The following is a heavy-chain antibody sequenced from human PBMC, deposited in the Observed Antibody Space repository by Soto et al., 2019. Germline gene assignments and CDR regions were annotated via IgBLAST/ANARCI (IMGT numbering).Heavy chain of an antibody. Sequence: QVQLQESGPGLVKPSQTLSLTCTVSGGSISSGGYYWSWIRQHPGKGLEWIGYIYYSGSTYYNPSLKSGVTLSVDTSKNQFSLKLSSVTAADTAVYYCARNGYGDYALYYYYGMDVWGQGTTVTVSS. CDR2: IYYSGST. CDR1: GGSISSGGYY. D-gene: IGHD4-17*01. J-gene: IGHJ6*02. CDR3: ARNGYGDYALYYYYGMDV. V-gene: IGHV4-31*03.